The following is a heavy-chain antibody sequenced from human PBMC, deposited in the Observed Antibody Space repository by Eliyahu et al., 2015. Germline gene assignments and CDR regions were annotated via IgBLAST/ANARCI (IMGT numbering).Heavy chain of an antibody. Sequence: EWVSGISRNSGSIGYADSVRGRFTTSRDNAKSTLYLHMNRLRADDSAFYYCARAGDSDGHFSYNWFDPWGQGTLVTVPS. D-gene: IGHD5-24*01. CDR3: ARAGDSDGHFSYNWFDP. CDR2: ISRNSGSI. J-gene: IGHJ5*02. V-gene: IGHV3-9*01.